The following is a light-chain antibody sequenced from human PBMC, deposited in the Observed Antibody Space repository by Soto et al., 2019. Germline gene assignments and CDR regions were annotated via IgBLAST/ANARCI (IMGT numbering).Light chain of an antibody. CDR2: WAS. J-gene: IGKJ1*01. Sequence: DIVMTQSPDSLAVSLGETATINCKSSYSLLYSSNNKNYLAWYQQKPGQPPKLLFYWASTRESGVSDRFSASGSGTDFTLTISGLQAEDVAVYYCQQYYSIPRTFGQGTKV. CDR1: YSLLYSSNNKNY. V-gene: IGKV4-1*01. CDR3: QQYYSIPRT.